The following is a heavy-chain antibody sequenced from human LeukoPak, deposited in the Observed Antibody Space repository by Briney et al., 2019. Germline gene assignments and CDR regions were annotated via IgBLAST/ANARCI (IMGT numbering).Heavy chain of an antibody. CDR1: GGSISGYY. V-gene: IGHV4-34*01. CDR2: INHSGST. Sequence: KTSETLSLTCTVSGGSISGYYWSWIRQPPGKGLEWIGEINHSGSTNYNPSLKSRVTISVDTSKNQFSLKLSSVTAADTAVYYCARGQRDHEQQLPVQRGSTDLDYWGQGTLVTVSS. D-gene: IGHD6-13*01. CDR3: ARGQRDHEQQLPVQRGSTDLDY. J-gene: IGHJ4*02.